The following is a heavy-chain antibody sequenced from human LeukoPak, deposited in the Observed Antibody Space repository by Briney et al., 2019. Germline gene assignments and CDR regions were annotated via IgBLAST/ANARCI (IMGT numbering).Heavy chain of an antibody. J-gene: IGHJ5*02. D-gene: IGHD6-19*01. V-gene: IGHV3-23*01. CDR2: ITGRGGGT. CDR1: GFTFSSYA. CDR3: AKDVVSSGWFSHLLDL. Sequence: GGSLRLSCAASGFTFSSYAMSWVRQAPGKGLEWVSGITGRGGGTKYADFVRGRFTISRDSAKKTVYLDINRLTVEDTAVYYCAKDVVSSGWFSHLLDLWGQGTLVTVSS.